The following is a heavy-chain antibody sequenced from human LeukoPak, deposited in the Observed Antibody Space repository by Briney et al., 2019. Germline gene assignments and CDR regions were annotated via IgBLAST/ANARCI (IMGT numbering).Heavy chain of an antibody. D-gene: IGHD5-12*01. Sequence: ASVKVSCKSSGYSFTGYYLHWVRQAPGQGLEWMGWINPNNGGTNYAQKFQGRVTMTRDTSITTAYMELTRLKSDDTAVYYCARDKGRSEASDYWGQGSLVTVSS. CDR2: INPNNGGT. CDR3: ARDKGRSEASDY. CDR1: GYSFTGYY. J-gene: IGHJ4*02. V-gene: IGHV1-2*02.